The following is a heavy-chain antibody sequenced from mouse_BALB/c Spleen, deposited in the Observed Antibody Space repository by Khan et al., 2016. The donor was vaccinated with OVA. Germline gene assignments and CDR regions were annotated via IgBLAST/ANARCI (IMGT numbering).Heavy chain of an antibody. CDR1: GYTFTSYW. CDR2: ISPGSGSY. J-gene: IGHJ4*01. CDR3: ARANYYGSSLYAMDH. D-gene: IGHD1-1*01. V-gene: IGHV1S41*01. Sequence: DLVKPGASVKLSCKASGYTFTSYWINWIKQRPGQGLEWIGRISPGSGSYSYNEMFKGKATLTVDTSSSSPYIQLSSLSSEDSAVYFYARANYYGSSLYAMDHWGQGTSVTVSS.